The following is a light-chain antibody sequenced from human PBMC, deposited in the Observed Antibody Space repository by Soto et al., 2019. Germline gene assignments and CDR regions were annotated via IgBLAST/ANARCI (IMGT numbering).Light chain of an antibody. CDR2: DVS. CDR1: SSDVGGYNY. V-gene: IGLV2-14*01. J-gene: IGLJ1*01. Sequence: QSVLTQPASVSGSPGQSITISCTGTSSDVGGYNYVSWYQQHPGKAPKLMIYDVSNRPSGVSNRFSGSKSGNTASLTISGLQAEDGADYYCGSYKSSSPLGYVLETGTKVTV. CDR3: GSYKSSSPLGYV.